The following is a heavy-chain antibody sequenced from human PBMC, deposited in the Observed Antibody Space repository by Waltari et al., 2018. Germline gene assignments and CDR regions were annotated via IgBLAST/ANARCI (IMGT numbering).Heavy chain of an antibody. V-gene: IGHV3-23*01. CDR3: AKHSDYPEYFQH. J-gene: IGHJ1*01. CDR2: LGRSGNT. D-gene: IGHD4-4*01. Sequence: EVQLLESGGDLVQPGGSLRLSCTASGVPLRAYSLPWVRQAPGKGLEWVSSLGRSGNTYYADSVKGRFIISGDTSKNTLYVQMDSLRAEDTAVYYCAKHSDYPEYFQHWGQGTLVTVSS. CDR1: GVPLRAYS.